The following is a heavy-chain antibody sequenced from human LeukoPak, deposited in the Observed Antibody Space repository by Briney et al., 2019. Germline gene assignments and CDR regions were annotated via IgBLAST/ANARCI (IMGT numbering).Heavy chain of an antibody. Sequence: PGGSLILSCTVSGFTVSANYMTWVRQAPGKGLEWVSVFYSGGSRYYADSVKGRFTISRDTSKNTLYLQMDSLRAEDTAVYYCARGDYYGSGNRGFDIWGQGTMVTVSS. CDR1: GFTVSANY. J-gene: IGHJ3*02. V-gene: IGHV3-66*01. CDR3: ARGDYYGSGNRGFDI. CDR2: FYSGGSR. D-gene: IGHD3-10*01.